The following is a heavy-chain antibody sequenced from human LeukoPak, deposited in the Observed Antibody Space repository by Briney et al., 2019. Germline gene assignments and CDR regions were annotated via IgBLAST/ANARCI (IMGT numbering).Heavy chain of an antibody. CDR1: GGSISISNTY. J-gene: IGHJ6*02. CDR3: ARLVGATPYYYYGMDV. D-gene: IGHD1-26*01. V-gene: IGHV4-39*07. Sequence: SETLSLTCTVSGGSISISNTYWGWIRQPPRKGLEWIGTIYYIGSTYYNPSLKSRVTISVDTSKNQFSLKLSSVAAADTAVYYCARLVGATPYYYYGMDVWGQGTTVTVSS. CDR2: IYYIGST.